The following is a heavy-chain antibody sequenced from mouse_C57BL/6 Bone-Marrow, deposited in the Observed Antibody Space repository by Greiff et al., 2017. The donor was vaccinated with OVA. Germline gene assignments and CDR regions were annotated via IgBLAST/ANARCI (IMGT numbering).Heavy chain of an antibody. J-gene: IGHJ2*01. CDR3: ARGEEWYYYGSSYVDY. Sequence: EVKLEESGPELVKPGASVKISCKASGYSFTGYYMNWVKQSPEKSLEWIGEINPSTGGTTYNQKFKAKATLTVDKSSSTAYMQLKSLTSEDSAVYYCARGEEWYYYGSSYVDYWGQGTTLTVSS. D-gene: IGHD1-1*01. V-gene: IGHV1-42*01. CDR2: INPSTGGT. CDR1: GYSFTGYY.